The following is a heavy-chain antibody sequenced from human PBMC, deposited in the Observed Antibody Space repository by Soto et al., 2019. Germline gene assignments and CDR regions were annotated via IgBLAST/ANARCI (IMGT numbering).Heavy chain of an antibody. Sequence: QVQLQESGPGLVKPSQTLSLTCTVSGGSISSGGYYWSWIRQHPGKGLEWIGYIYYSGSTYYNPSLKSRVTISVDTSKNQFSLKLSSVTAADTAVYYCARDARLRYGSGKGRGDSGVDYWGQGTLVTVSS. CDR1: GGSISSGGYY. J-gene: IGHJ4*02. CDR2: IYYSGST. CDR3: ARDARLRYGSGKGRGDSGVDY. V-gene: IGHV4-31*03. D-gene: IGHD3-10*01.